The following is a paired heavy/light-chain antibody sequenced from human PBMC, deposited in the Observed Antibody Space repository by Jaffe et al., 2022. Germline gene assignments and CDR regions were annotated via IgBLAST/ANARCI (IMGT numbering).Light chain of an antibody. J-gene: IGLJ3*02. CDR3: QSYDSSLSEV. Sequence: QSVLTQPPSVSGAPGQRVTISCTGSSSNIGAGYDVHWYQQLPGTAPKLLIYGNSNRPSGVPDRFSGSKSGTSASLAITGLQAEDEADYYCQSYDSSLSEVFGGGTKLTVL. V-gene: IGLV1-40*01. CDR1: SSNIGAGYD. CDR2: GNS.
Heavy chain of an antibody. CDR2: INSDGSST. J-gene: IGHJ4*02. D-gene: IGHD3-9*01. V-gene: IGHV3-74*01. CDR1: GFTFSSYW. CDR3: ARVGPLRYFDWLPQRDYYFDY. Sequence: EVQLVESGGGLVQPGGSLRLSCAASGFTFSSYWMHWVRQAPGKGLVWVSRINSDGSSTSYADSVKGRFTISRDNAKNTLYLQMNSLRAEDTAVYYCARVGPLRYFDWLPQRDYYFDYWGQGTLVTVSS.